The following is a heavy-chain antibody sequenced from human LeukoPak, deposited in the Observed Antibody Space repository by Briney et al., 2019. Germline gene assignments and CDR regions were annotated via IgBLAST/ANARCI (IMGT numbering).Heavy chain of an antibody. CDR2: INISNSSI. J-gene: IGHJ3*02. CDR3: ARGGHWLHPDSFDI. CDR1: GYTFSSYI. D-gene: IGHD5-24*01. Sequence: GGSLRLSCAASGYTFSSYIMNCVRQTLGTGLGCVSSINISNSSIYYAYSVKGRFTSSRDNSKSSLYLQRNSLIADDTAVYYCARGGHWLHPDSFDIWSQGTIVTVSS. V-gene: IGHV3-21*01.